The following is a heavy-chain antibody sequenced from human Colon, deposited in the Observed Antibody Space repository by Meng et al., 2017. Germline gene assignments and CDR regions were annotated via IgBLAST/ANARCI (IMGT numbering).Heavy chain of an antibody. V-gene: IGHV4-30-4*01. Sequence: VQLQESGPGLVKPSPTLSLTCTVSGDSISSDSHYWRWIRQPPGKGLEWIGFIRSTGATFYNPSLKSRVMMSVDTSRNQFSLKLNYMTAADTAVYYCARGELLWDYWGQGTLVTVSS. CDR3: ARGELLWDY. J-gene: IGHJ4*02. CDR2: IRSTGAT. CDR1: GDSISSDSHY. D-gene: IGHD3-10*01.